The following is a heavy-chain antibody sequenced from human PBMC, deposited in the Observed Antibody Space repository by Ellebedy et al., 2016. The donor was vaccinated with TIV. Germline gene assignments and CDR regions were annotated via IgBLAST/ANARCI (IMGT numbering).Heavy chain of an antibody. J-gene: IGHJ4*02. V-gene: IGHV3-7*01. CDR2: IKQDESEI. CDR1: GFSVSSSY. Sequence: GESLKISCAASGFSVSSSYMNWVRQAPGKGLEWVANIKQDESEINYVDSVKGRFIISRDNAKNSVYLQMNSLRAEDTAMYFCTRDNWGPDYWGQGILVAVSS. D-gene: IGHD3-16*01. CDR3: TRDNWGPDY.